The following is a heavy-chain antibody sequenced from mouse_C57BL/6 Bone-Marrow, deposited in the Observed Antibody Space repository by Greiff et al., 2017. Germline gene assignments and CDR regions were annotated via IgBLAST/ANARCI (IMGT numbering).Heavy chain of an antibody. V-gene: IGHV1-81*01. D-gene: IGHD1-1*01. CDR2: IYPRSGNT. CDR3: ARWAGYYGFAY. CDR1: GYTFTSYG. J-gene: IGHJ3*01. Sequence: VQLQQSGAEPARPGASVKLSCKASGYTFTSYGISWVKQRTGQGLEWIGEIYPRSGNTYYNEKFKGKATLTADKSSSTAYMELRSLTSEDSAVYFCARWAGYYGFAYWGQGTLVTVSA.